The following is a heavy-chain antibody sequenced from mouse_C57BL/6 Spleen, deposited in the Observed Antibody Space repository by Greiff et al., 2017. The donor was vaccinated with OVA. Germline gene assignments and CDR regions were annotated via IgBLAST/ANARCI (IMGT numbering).Heavy chain of an antibody. CDR3: TMLYSKGDNFDY. D-gene: IGHD2-5*01. J-gene: IGHJ2*01. CDR1: GFTFSSYA. CDR2: ISSGGDYI. Sequence: EVQRVESGEGLVKPGGSLKLSCAASGFTFSSYAMSWVRQTPEKRLEWVAYISSGGDYIYYADNVKGRFTISRDNARNTLYLQMSSLKSEDTAMYYCTMLYSKGDNFDYWGQGTTLTVSS. V-gene: IGHV5-9-1*02.